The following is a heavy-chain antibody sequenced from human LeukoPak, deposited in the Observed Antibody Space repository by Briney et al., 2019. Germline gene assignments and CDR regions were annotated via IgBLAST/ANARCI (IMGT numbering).Heavy chain of an antibody. V-gene: IGHV3-30-3*01. CDR3: PRDHIFDILTGYSILDH. D-gene: IGHD3-9*01. CDR1: GFTFSSYA. Sequence: GGSLRLSWAASGFTFSSYAMHWVRQAPGKGLEWVAVISYDGSNKYYAGSVKGRFTISRDNSKNALYLQMNSLRAEDTAVYYCPRDHIFDILTGYSILDHWGQGTLVTVSS. CDR2: ISYDGSNK. J-gene: IGHJ4*02.